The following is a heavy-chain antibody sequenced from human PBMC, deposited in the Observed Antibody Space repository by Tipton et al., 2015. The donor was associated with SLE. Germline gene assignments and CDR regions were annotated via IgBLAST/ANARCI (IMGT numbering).Heavy chain of an antibody. CDR2: IYTSGST. V-gene: IGHV4-61*02. J-gene: IGHJ6*03. CDR1: GGSISSGSNY. D-gene: IGHD2-2*01. CDR3: ARVPAVYYYYMDV. Sequence: TLSLTCTVSGGSISSGSNYWSWIRQPTGKGLEWIGRIYTSGSTNYNASLKSRVTISVDTSKNQFSLKLSSVTAADTAVYYCARVPAVYYYYMDVWGKGATVTVS.